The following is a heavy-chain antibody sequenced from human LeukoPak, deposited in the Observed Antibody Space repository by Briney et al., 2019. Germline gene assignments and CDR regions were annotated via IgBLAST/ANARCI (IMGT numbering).Heavy chain of an antibody. D-gene: IGHD4-17*01. CDR2: INPNSGGT. CDR3: ARDRYDYGEGNLYYFDY. J-gene: IGHJ4*02. V-gene: IGHV1-2*02. Sequence: ASVKVSCKASGYTFTGYYMHWVRQAPGQGLEWMGWINPNSGGTNYAQKFQGRVTMTRDTSISTAYMELSRLRSDDTAVYYCARDRYDYGEGNLYYFDYWGQGTLVTVSS. CDR1: GYTFTGYY.